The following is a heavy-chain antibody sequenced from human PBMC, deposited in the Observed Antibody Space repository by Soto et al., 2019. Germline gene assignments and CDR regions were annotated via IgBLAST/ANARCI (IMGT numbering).Heavy chain of an antibody. V-gene: IGHV4-59*01. CDR3: ARDHPHSYGVYYFDY. J-gene: IGHJ4*02. CDR2: IYYSGST. D-gene: IGHD2-8*01. CDR1: GGSISSYY. Sequence: SETLSLTCTVSGGSISSYYWSWIRQPPGKGLEWIGYIYYSGSTNYNPPLKSRVTISVDTSKNQFSLKLSSVTAADTAVYYCARDHPHSYGVYYFDYWGQGTPVTVSS.